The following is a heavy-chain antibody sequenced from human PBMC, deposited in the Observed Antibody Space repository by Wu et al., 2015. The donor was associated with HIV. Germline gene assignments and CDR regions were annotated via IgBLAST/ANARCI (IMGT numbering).Heavy chain of an antibody. CDR1: GDNFASHA. Sequence: QVQLVQFGAEVKKPGSSVKVTCKASGDNFASHAISWVRQAPGQGLEWMGGINPLFGTTKNAQKFQGRVTMTTDESKSTVYMELDSLRSEDTAVYYCARNTDSVATSLYSLGVWGQGTTVIVSS. CDR3: ARNTDSVATSLYSLGV. J-gene: IGHJ6*02. D-gene: IGHD5-12*01. V-gene: IGHV1-69*05. CDR2: INPLFGTT.